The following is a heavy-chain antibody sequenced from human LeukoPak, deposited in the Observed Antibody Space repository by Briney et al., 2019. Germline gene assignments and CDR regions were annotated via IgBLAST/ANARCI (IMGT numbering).Heavy chain of an antibody. CDR3: ARQHCSGGDCYFFD. D-gene: IGHD2-15*01. CDR2: IWYDGNNK. Sequence: GGSLRLSCAASGFTFNSYNMNWVRQAPGKGLEWVALIWYDGNNKYYADSVKGRFTISRDNSKNTLYLQLNSLRAEDTAVYYCARQHCSGGDCYFFDWGQGTLVTVSS. CDR1: GFTFNSYN. J-gene: IGHJ4*02. V-gene: IGHV3-33*08.